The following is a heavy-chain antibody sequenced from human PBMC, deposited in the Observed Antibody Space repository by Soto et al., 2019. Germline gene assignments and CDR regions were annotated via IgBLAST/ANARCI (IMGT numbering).Heavy chain of an antibody. J-gene: IGHJ6*02. CDR1: GFTFSSYA. Sequence: GGSLRLSCSASGFTFSSYAVHWVRQAPGKGLEYVSAISSNGNSTYYADSVKGRFTISRDNSKNTVYLQMRSLRTEDTAVYYCAKTRVPAVISGGMDVWGQGTTVTVSS. CDR2: ISSNGNST. CDR3: AKTRVPAVISGGMDV. V-gene: IGHV3-64D*06. D-gene: IGHD2-2*02.